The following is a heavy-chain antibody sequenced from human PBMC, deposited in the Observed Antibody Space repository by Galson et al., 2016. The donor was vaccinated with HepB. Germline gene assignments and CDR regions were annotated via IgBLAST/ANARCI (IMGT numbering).Heavy chain of an antibody. D-gene: IGHD2-21*02. V-gene: IGHV1-18*01. CDR1: GYTFNNYG. CDR2: VTGFDRKG. CDR3: ARTRRAPYCGGDCYPKTYFDA. Sequence: SVKVSCKASGYTFNNYGIVWVRQAPGQGLEWVGGVTGFDRKGNYAQKFQDRVTVTTDTSTNTAYLDLLSLKYDDTAIYYCARTRRAPYCGGDCYPKTYFDAGGQGTLVTVSS. J-gene: IGHJ5*02.